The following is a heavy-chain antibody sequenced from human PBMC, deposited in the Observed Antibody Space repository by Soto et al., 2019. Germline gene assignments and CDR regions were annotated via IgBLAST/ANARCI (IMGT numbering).Heavy chain of an antibody. D-gene: IGHD2-15*01. V-gene: IGHV3-33*01. Sequence: QVQLVESGGGVVQPGRSLRLSCAASGFTFSSYAMHWVRQAPGKGLEWVALIWFDGGNKYYADSVKGRFTISRDNSKNPLYLQMNSLRVEDTAVYYCARESYCSGGRCFVDYWGQGTLVTVSS. CDR3: ARESYCSGGRCFVDY. J-gene: IGHJ4*02. CDR2: IWFDGGNK. CDR1: GFTFSSYA.